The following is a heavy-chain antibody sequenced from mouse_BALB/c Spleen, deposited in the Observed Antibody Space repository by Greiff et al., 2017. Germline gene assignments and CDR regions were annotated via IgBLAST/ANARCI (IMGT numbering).Heavy chain of an antibody. CDR1: GFTFSSYA. Sequence: EVKVVESGGGLVKPGGSLKLSCAASGFTFSSYAMSWVRQSPGKRLEWVASISSGGSTYYQDSVKGRFTISIVNSRNSLYLQMSSLRSEDTALYYCAREGCDYAMDYWGQGTSVTVSS. CDR3: AREGCDYAMDY. CDR2: ISSGGST. J-gene: IGHJ4*01. V-gene: IGHV5-6-5*01.